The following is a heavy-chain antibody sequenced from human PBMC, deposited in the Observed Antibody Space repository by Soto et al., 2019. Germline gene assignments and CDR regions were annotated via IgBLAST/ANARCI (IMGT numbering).Heavy chain of an antibody. J-gene: IGHJ4*02. CDR1: SGSISSSNW. D-gene: IGHD3-10*01. CDR2: IYHSGST. V-gene: IGHV4-4*02. Sequence: QVQLQESGPGLVKPSGTLSLTCAVSSGSISSSNWWSWVRQPPGKGLEWIGEIYHSGSTNYNPCLKSRVTISVDKAKNQFSLKLSSVTAADTAVYYCARVMSDYYGSGSYLGYWGQGTLVTVSS. CDR3: ARVMSDYYGSGSYLGY.